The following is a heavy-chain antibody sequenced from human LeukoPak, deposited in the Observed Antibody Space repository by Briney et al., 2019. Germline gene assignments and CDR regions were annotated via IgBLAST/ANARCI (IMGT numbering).Heavy chain of an antibody. CDR3: AREGPYSDSSRSRFDY. D-gene: IGHD6-6*01. V-gene: IGHV1-46*01. CDR2: INPSGGST. Sequence: ASVKVSCKASGYTFTNYYIHWVRQAPGQGLEWTGMINPSGGSTSYAQKFQGRVTMTRDTSTSTVYMELSSLRSDDTAVYYCAREGPYSDSSRSRFDYWGQGTLVTVSS. J-gene: IGHJ4*02. CDR1: GYTFTNYY.